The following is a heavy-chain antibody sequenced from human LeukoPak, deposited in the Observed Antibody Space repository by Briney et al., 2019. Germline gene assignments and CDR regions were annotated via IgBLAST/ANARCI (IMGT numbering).Heavy chain of an antibody. D-gene: IGHD3-22*01. Sequence: GGSLRLSCAASGFTFSSYDMHWVRQATGKGLEWVSAIGTAGDTYYPGSVKGRFTISRENAKNSLYLQMNSLRAGDTAVYYCGRALRYDSSGPTDAFDIWGQGTMVTVSS. V-gene: IGHV3-13*01. CDR1: GFTFSSYD. CDR2: IGTAGDT. J-gene: IGHJ3*02. CDR3: GRALRYDSSGPTDAFDI.